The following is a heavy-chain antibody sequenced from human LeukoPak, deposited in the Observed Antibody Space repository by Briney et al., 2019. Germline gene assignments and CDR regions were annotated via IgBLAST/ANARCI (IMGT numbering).Heavy chain of an antibody. D-gene: IGHD6-13*01. CDR3: VTSAGQQFIPYDY. J-gene: IGHJ4*02. CDR2: IYGGDAA. V-gene: IGHV3-66*02. CDR1: GINVSSNY. Sequence: GGSLRLSCAASGINVSSNYMTWIRQAPGKGLEWVSLIYGGDAAYYAESVRGRFMISRDNLKDTLFLQMNSLRVEDTAVYYCVTSAGQQFIPYDYWGQGTHVTVSS.